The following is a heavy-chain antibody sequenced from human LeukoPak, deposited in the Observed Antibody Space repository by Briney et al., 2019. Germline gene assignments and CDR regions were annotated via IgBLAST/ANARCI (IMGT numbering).Heavy chain of an antibody. CDR2: ISSNGADT. J-gene: IGHJ4*02. Sequence: GGSLRLSCAVSRFAFSTYAMTWVRQAPGQGLEYVSTISSNGADTYYADSVKGRFTISRDNSKNTLYLQMTSLRVEDPAVYYCSNYRKPQGLDYCGQGNLVTVSA. V-gene: IGHV3-23*01. CDR3: SNYRKPQGLDY. CDR1: RFAFSTYA.